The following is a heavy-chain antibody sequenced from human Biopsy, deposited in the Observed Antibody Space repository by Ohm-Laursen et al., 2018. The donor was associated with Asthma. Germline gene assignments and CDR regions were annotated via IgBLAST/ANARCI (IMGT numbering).Heavy chain of an antibody. D-gene: IGHD4-17*01. CDR2: HDHEEGGT. J-gene: IGHJ4*02. Sequence: ASVKVSCKISGYSLTDLSMHWVRQAPGQGLEWMGGHDHEEGGTVNAWRFQGRVTMTEDTSTDTAYMELSSLSSDDTAVYYCASDFPKDYVRYNFQFWGQGTLVTVSS. CDR3: ASDFPKDYVRYNFQF. V-gene: IGHV1-24*01. CDR1: GYSLTDLS.